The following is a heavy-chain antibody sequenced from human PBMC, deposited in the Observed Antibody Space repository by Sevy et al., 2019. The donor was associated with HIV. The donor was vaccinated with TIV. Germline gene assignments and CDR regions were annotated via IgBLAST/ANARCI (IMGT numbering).Heavy chain of an antibody. J-gene: IGHJ4*02. Sequence: ASVKVSCKASGYTFTGYYMHWVRQAPGQGLEWMGWINPNSGGTNYAQTFQGRVTMTRDTSISTAYMELSRLRSDDTAVYYCARDLLDCSSTSCYTANDYWGQGTLVTVSS. CDR1: GYTFTGYY. CDR2: INPNSGGT. V-gene: IGHV1-2*02. D-gene: IGHD2-2*02. CDR3: ARDLLDCSSTSCYTANDY.